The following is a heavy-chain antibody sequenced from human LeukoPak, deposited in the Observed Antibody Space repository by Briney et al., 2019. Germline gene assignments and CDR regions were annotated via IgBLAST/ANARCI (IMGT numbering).Heavy chain of an antibody. J-gene: IGHJ6*02. V-gene: IGHV4-39*07. CDR3: ARAIPTYDFWSGYYTGPDYYGMDV. Sequence: SETLSLTCTVSGGSISSSSYYWGWIRQPPGKGLEWIGSIYYSGSTYYNPSLKSRVTISVDTSKNQFSPKLSSVTAADTAVYYCARAIPTYDFWSGYYTGPDYYGMDVWGQGTTVTVSS. CDR1: GGSISSSSYY. CDR2: IYYSGST. D-gene: IGHD3-3*01.